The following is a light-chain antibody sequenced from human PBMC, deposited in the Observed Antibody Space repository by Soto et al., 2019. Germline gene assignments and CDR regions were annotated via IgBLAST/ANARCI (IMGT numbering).Light chain of an antibody. J-gene: IGLJ3*02. Sequence: QSVLTQPPSASGTPGQRVTISSSGSSSNIGSNTVNWYQQLPGTAPKLLIYSNNQRPSGVPDRFSGSKSGTSASLAISGLQSEDEADYYCGAWDDSLNGWVFGGGTKLTVL. CDR2: SNN. CDR1: SSNIGSNT. V-gene: IGLV1-44*01. CDR3: GAWDDSLNGWV.